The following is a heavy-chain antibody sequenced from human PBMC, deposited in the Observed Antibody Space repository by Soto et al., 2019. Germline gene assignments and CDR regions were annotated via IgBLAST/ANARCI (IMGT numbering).Heavy chain of an antibody. Sequence: QVQLVQSGAEVKKPGSSVKVSCKASGGTFSSYAISWVRQAPGQGLEWMGGIIPIFGTANYAQKFQGRVTITADESTSTDYIELSSLRSEDTAVYYWAIRPSLSEGYSYGNDYWGQGTLVTVSS. CDR1: GGTFSSYA. J-gene: IGHJ4*02. V-gene: IGHV1-69*01. CDR2: IIPIFGTA. D-gene: IGHD5-18*01. CDR3: AIRPSLSEGYSYGNDY.